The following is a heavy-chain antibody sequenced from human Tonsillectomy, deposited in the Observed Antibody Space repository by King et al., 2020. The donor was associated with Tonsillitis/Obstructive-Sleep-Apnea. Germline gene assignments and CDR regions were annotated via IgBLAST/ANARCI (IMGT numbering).Heavy chain of an antibody. D-gene: IGHD2-2*01. CDR1: GGSFSDYY. Sequence: VQLQQWGAGLLKPSETLSRTCAVYGGSFSDYYWSWIRQPPGKGLEWIGEINHSGSTNYNPSLKSRVTVSVDTSTNQFSLKLSSVTAADTAVYYCARVREYCSSTSCFYYFDYWGHGTQVTVSS. CDR2: INHSGST. V-gene: IGHV4-34*01. CDR3: ARVREYCSSTSCFYYFDY. J-gene: IGHJ4*01.